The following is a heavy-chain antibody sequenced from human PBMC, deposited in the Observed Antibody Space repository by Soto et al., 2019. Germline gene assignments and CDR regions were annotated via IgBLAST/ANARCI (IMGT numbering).Heavy chain of an antibody. J-gene: IGHJ6*02. Sequence: SVKVSCKASGFTFTSSAVQWARQARGQRLEWIGWIVVGSGNTDYAQKFQERVTITRDMSTSTAYMELSSLRSEDTAVYYCAADRGAYRTYYYAMDVWGQGTTVTVSS. CDR1: GFTFTSSA. CDR2: IVVGSGNT. CDR3: AADRGAYRTYYYAMDV. V-gene: IGHV1-58*01. D-gene: IGHD4-17*01.